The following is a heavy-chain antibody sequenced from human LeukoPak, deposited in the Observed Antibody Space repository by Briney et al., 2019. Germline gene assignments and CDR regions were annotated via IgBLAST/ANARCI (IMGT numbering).Heavy chain of an antibody. CDR1: GFTASSYG. Sequence: GGSLRLSCAASGFTASSYGMSWVRQAPGKGLEWVSAISGSGGSTYYADSVKGRFTISRDKSKNTLYLQMNSLRAEDTAVYYCAKEEWGFGEFPLFMDVWGKGTTVTISS. J-gene: IGHJ6*03. CDR2: ISGSGGST. V-gene: IGHV3-23*01. D-gene: IGHD3-10*01. CDR3: AKEEWGFGEFPLFMDV.